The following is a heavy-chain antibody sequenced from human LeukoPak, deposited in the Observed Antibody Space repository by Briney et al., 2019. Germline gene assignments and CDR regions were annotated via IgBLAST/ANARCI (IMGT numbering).Heavy chain of an antibody. CDR2: INPNSGGT. D-gene: IGHD2-2*01. Sequence: ASVKVSCKASGYTFIGYYMHWVRQAPGQGLEWMGWINPNSGGTNYAQKFQGRVTMTRDTSISTAYMELSRLRSDDTAVYYCARGGYCSSTSCYEDAFDIWGQGTMVTVSS. J-gene: IGHJ3*02. CDR1: GYTFIGYY. CDR3: ARGGYCSSTSCYEDAFDI. V-gene: IGHV1-2*02.